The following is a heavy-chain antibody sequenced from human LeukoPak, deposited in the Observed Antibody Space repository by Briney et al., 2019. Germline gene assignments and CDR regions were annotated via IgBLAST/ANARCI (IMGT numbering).Heavy chain of an antibody. D-gene: IGHD6-19*01. CDR2: IYYSGST. CDR3: ARLDAYRSGWYEPLYYFDY. V-gene: IGHV4-39*01. J-gene: IGHJ4*02. CDR1: GGSISSSSYY. Sequence: SETLSLTCTVSGGSISSSSYYWGWIRQPPGKGLEWIGSIYYSGSTYYNPSLKSRVTISVDTSKNQFSLKLSSVTAADTAVYYCARLDAYRSGWYEPLYYFDYWGQGTLVTVSS.